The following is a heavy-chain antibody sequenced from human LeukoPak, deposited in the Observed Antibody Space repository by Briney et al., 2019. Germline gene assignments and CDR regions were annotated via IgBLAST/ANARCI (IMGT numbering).Heavy chain of an antibody. CDR1: GFTFSSYW. D-gene: IGHD1-26*01. CDR3: ARVALGATGGADY. Sequence: PGGSLRLSCAASGFTFSSYWMHWVRQAPGKGLVWVSRIDSDGSSTSYADSVKGRFTISRDNAKNSLYLQMNSLRAEDTAVYYCARVALGATGGADYWGQGTLVTVSS. CDR2: IDSDGSST. V-gene: IGHV3-74*01. J-gene: IGHJ4*02.